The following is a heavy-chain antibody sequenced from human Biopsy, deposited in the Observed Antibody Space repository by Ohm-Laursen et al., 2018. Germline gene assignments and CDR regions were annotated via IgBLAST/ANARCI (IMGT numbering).Heavy chain of an antibody. J-gene: IGHJ6*02. CDR1: VFSFADYH. D-gene: IGHD4-23*01. V-gene: IGHV3-11*01. Sequence: SLRLSCAASVFSFADYHMRWVRRARGRRLEWVSYISGGGTIYYGDSMKGRVTISRDNAKNSLYLQMHSLRAEDTAVYYCARDTRWSPYSMDVWGQGTTVTVSS. CDR2: ISGGGTI. CDR3: ARDTRWSPYSMDV.